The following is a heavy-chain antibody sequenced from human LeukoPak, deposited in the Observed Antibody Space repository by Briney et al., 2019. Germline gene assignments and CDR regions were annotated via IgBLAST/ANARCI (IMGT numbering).Heavy chain of an antibody. J-gene: IGHJ4*02. CDR1: GGSFSGYY. Sequence: SETLSLTCAVYGGSFSGYYWSWIRQPPGKGLEWIGEINHSGSTNYNPSLKSRVTISVGTSKNQFSLKLSSVTAADTAVYYCARVIYGVSSSYYFDYWGQGTLVTVSS. CDR2: INHSGST. V-gene: IGHV4-34*01. D-gene: IGHD4-17*01. CDR3: ARVIYGVSSSYYFDY.